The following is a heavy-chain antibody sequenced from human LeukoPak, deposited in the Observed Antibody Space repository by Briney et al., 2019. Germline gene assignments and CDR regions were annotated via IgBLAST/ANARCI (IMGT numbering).Heavy chain of an antibody. V-gene: IGHV6-1*01. CDR1: GDSFSSNNAA. D-gene: IGHD2-15*01. CDR3: TREVAGSGGFDY. Sequence: TSQTLSLTCAISGDSFSSNNAAWNWIRQSPSRGLEWLGRTYHRSTWYDDYVVSVRSRLTITPDISKNQVSLQLNSVTPEDTAVYYCTREVAGSGGFDYWGQGITVTVSS. J-gene: IGHJ4*02. CDR2: TYHRSTWYD.